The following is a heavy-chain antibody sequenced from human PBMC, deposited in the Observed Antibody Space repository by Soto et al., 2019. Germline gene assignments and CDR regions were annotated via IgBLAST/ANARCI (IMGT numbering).Heavy chain of an antibody. Sequence: EQLAESGGGVVQSGRSLRLSCEASGLTFSSFGMHWVRQAPGKGLEWVAVISYDGSDTYFADSVKGRFTISRDNSKNTVYLKMNSLRVEATAVSYCVKVIHILGIWYVDLWCRGSLVSVSS. CDR1: GLTFSSFG. CDR3: VKVIHILGIWYVDL. CDR2: ISYDGSDT. V-gene: IGHV3-30*18. J-gene: IGHJ2*01. D-gene: IGHD3-9*01.